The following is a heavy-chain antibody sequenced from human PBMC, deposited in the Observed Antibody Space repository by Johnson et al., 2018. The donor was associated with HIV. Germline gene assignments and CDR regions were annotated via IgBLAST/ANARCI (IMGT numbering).Heavy chain of an antibody. Sequence: QMLLVESGGGVVQPGRSLRLSCAASGFTFSSYGMHWVRQAPGKGLEWVAFIGFDGTKSYYADSLKRRFTISRDNSKNMLDLQMNSLRAGDAAVYYCARDYRGRTVDAFDVWGQGTLVIVSS. CDR3: ARDYRGRTVDAFDV. V-gene: IGHV3-30*03. D-gene: IGHD3-16*02. J-gene: IGHJ3*01. CDR2: IGFDGTKS. CDR1: GFTFSSYG.